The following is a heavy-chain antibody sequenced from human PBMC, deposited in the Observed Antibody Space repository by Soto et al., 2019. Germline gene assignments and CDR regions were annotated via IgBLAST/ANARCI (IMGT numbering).Heavy chain of an antibody. CDR1: GFSLSTSGVG. Sequence: QITLKASGPTLVKPTQTLTLTCTFSGFSLSTSGVGVGWIRQPPGKALEWLAVIYWNDDKSYSPSLKSRLTISKDTSKHQVVLTMTHMYPVDTATYSYAHRLYASGPYDYWGQGTQVTVSP. V-gene: IGHV2-5*01. CDR2: IYWNDDK. CDR3: AHRLYASGPYDY. J-gene: IGHJ4*02. D-gene: IGHD2-2*01.